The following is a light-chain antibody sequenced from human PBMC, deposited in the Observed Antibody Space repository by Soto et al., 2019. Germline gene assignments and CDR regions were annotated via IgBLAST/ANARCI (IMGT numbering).Light chain of an antibody. CDR1: QSVSGY. Sequence: DIPLTQSPSSLSASVGDRVTITCRANQSVSGYLNWYQHKPGHAPQLLICAASSLQSGVPSRFSGSGFATEFSFTISSLQPEDFATFYCQQSFRSQTFGQPARLEIK. V-gene: IGKV1-39*01. J-gene: IGKJ2*01. CDR3: QQSFRSQT. CDR2: AAS.